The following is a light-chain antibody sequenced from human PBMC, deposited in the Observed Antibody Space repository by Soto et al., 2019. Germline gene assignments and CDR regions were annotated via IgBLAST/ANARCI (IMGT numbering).Light chain of an antibody. CDR1: QTISSY. J-gene: IGKJ2*01. CDR3: QQRANWPPYT. Sequence: EIVLTQSPATLSLSPGERATLSCRASQTISSYLAWYQQKPCQAPRLLLYDASNRATGIPARFSGSGSGTDFTITISSLEPEDFAVYYCQQRANWPPYTFGQGTKLEIK. CDR2: DAS. V-gene: IGKV3-11*01.